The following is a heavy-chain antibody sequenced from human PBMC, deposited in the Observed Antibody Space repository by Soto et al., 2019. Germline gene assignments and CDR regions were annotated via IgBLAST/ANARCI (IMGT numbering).Heavy chain of an antibody. J-gene: IGHJ4*02. V-gene: IGHV1-3*01. CDR3: AGDRAVALFDY. Sequence: QVPLVQSGAEVKKPGASVKVSCKASGYTFTSYAMHWVRQAPGQRLEWMGWINAGNGNTKYSQKFQGRVTITRDTSASTADMELSSLRSEDTAVYYCAGDRAVALFDYWGQGTLVTVSS. CDR2: INAGNGNT. CDR1: GYTFTSYA. D-gene: IGHD6-19*01.